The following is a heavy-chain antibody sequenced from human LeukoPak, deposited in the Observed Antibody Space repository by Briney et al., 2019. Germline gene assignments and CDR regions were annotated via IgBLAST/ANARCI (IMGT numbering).Heavy chain of an antibody. CDR2: IYPGDSET. V-gene: IGHV5-51*01. D-gene: IGHD3-22*01. CDR3: ATIVDSSPKYYFDY. Sequence: GESLKISCKGSGYSFTSYWIGWVRQMPGKGLEWMGIIYPGDSETRYSPSFQGQVTISADRSINTAYLQWSSLKASDTAMYYCATIVDSSPKYYFDYWGQGTLVTVSS. J-gene: IGHJ4*02. CDR1: GYSFTSYW.